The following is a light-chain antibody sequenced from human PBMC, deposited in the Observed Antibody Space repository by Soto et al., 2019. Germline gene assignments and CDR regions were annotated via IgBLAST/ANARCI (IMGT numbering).Light chain of an antibody. CDR2: GAS. CDR1: QTVIRN. J-gene: IGKJ5*01. V-gene: IGKV3-20*01. CDR3: QQYGSSHYT. Sequence: EIVMTQSPATLSVSPGERATLSCRASQTVIRNLAWYQQKPGQAPRLLIFGASTRAAGFPDRFSGSGSGTDFTLTISRLEPEDFAVYYCQQYGSSHYTFGQGTRLEIK.